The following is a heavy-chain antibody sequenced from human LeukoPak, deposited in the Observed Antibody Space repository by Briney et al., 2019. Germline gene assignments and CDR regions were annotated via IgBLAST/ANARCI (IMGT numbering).Heavy chain of an antibody. CDR1: GFTFSSYR. D-gene: IGHD3-22*01. Sequence: GGSLRLSCAASGFTFSSYRMSCVREAPGEGLEWGANIKQDGSEKYYVDSVKGRFTISRDNAKNSLYLQMNSLRAEDTAVYYCASDRDYYDSSGYLFDYWGQGTLVTVSS. CDR3: ASDRDYYDSSGYLFDY. CDR2: IKQDGSEK. V-gene: IGHV3-7*01. J-gene: IGHJ4*02.